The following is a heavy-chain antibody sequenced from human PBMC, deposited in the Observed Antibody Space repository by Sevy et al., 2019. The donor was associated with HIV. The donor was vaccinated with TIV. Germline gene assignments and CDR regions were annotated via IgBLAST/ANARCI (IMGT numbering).Heavy chain of an antibody. V-gene: IGHV3-30*18. CDR1: GISFTTSG. D-gene: IGHD1-20*01. Sequence: GGSLRLSCVVSGISFTTSGMHWVRQAPGKGLEWVAVISYHGRDKFYAESVKGRSTISRDNSKNMLYLQMNSLRAEDTAVYYCAKDITGYNGMDVWGQGTKVTVSS. J-gene: IGHJ6*02. CDR2: ISYHGRDK. CDR3: AKDITGYNGMDV.